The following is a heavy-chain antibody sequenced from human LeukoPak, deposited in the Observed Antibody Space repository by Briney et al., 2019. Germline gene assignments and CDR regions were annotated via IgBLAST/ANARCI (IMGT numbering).Heavy chain of an antibody. D-gene: IGHD2-2*01. CDR3: AKDEGYCSSTSCYGHFGY. CDR1: GFTFSSYA. Sequence: GGSLRLSCAASGFTFSSYAMSWVRQAPGKGLEWVSAISGSGGSTYYADSVKGQFTISRDNSKNTLYLQMNSLRAEDTAVYYCAKDEGYCSSTSCYGHFGYWGQGTLVTVSS. CDR2: ISGSGGST. V-gene: IGHV3-23*01. J-gene: IGHJ4*02.